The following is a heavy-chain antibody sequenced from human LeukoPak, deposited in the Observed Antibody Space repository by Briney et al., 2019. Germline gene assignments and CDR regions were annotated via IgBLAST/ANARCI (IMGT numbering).Heavy chain of an antibody. CDR1: GYTFTSYG. Sequence: ASVKVSCKASGYTFTSYGISWVRQAPGQGLEWMGWISAYNGNTNYAQKLQGRVTMTTDTSTSTAYMELRSLRSDDTAVYYCARVGVGVEMATMALDFDYWGQGTLVTVSS. V-gene: IGHV1-18*01. CDR3: ARVGVGVEMATMALDFDY. D-gene: IGHD5-24*01. J-gene: IGHJ4*02. CDR2: ISAYNGNT.